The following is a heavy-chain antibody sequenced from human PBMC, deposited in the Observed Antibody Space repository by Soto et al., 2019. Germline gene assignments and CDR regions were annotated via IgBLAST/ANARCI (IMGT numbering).Heavy chain of an antibody. D-gene: IGHD6-13*01. Sequence: EVQLVESGGGLVQPGGSLRLSCVGSGFTLSSYWMSWARQAPGKGLEWLANIKQDGSEQPYVDSVKGRFSISRDNAHNSLFLHMSSLRDEDTAVYYCARGSSLNYWGQGTLVTVSS. CDR2: IKQDGSEQ. J-gene: IGHJ4*02. CDR1: GFTLSSYW. V-gene: IGHV3-7*01. CDR3: ARGSSLNY.